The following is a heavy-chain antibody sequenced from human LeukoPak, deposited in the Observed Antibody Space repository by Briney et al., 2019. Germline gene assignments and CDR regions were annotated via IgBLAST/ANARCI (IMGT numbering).Heavy chain of an antibody. CDR2: FDPEDAET. Sequence: ASVKVSCKVSGYTLTELSMQWVRQAPGKGLEWMGGFDPEDAETIYAQKFQGRVTMTEDTSTETAYMELSSLRSEDTAVYYCARVGGGVVMFGLREYYFDYWGQGTLVTVSS. CDR1: GYTLTELS. CDR3: ARVGGGVVMFGLREYYFDY. V-gene: IGHV1-24*01. D-gene: IGHD3-16*01. J-gene: IGHJ4*02.